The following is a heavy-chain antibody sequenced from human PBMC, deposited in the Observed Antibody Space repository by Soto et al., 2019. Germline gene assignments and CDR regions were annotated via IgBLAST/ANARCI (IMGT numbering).Heavy chain of an antibody. CDR2: IIPISETT. D-gene: IGHD2-2*01. J-gene: IGHJ6*01. CDR1: GGTFSSYA. Sequence: QVQLVQSGAEVKKPGSSVKVSCKASGGTFSSYAISWVRQAPGQGLEWRGGIIPISETTNYAQKFQGRVTITAEKSKSTAYMELSSRRSEDTAVYYYARAQGSSTSLEIYYYYYYGMDVWGQGTTVTVSS. V-gene: IGHV1-69*06. CDR3: ARAQGSSTSLEIYYYYYYGMDV.